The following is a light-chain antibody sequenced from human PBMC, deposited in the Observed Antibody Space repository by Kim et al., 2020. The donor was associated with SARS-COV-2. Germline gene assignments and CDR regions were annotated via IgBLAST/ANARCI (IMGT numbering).Light chain of an antibody. CDR3: SSYTTTNTLI. Sequence: GQSVTISCTGTSSDVGPYDRVSWYQQSPGTAPKLLILAVSSRPSGVPDRFSGSKSSNTASLTISGLQAEDEADYYCSSYTTTNTLIFGGGTQLTVL. J-gene: IGLJ2*01. CDR1: SSDVGPYDR. CDR2: AVS. V-gene: IGLV2-18*02.